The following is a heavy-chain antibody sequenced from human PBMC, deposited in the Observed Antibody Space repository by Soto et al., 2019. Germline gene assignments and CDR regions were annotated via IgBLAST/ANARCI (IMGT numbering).Heavy chain of an antibody. CDR3: DTTGTPVTGLYYFDY. Sequence: QVQLQESGPGLVKPSQTLSLTCTVSGGSISSGNYYWSWIRQPPGKGLEWIGFISYSGTTHYSASLRSRVSISVDTSKNQFSLDLSSVTAADTAVYYCDTTGTPVTGLYYFDYWGQGTLVTVSS. D-gene: IGHD4-17*01. V-gene: IGHV4-30-4*01. CDR2: ISYSGTT. CDR1: GGSISSGNYY. J-gene: IGHJ4*02.